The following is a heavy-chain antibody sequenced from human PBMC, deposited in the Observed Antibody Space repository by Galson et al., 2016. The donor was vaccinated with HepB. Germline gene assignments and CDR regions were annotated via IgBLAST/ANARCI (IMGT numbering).Heavy chain of an antibody. V-gene: IGHV3-23*01. CDR3: AKDVAVAGHGEYFDY. D-gene: IGHD6-19*01. CDR2: ISGSGTTT. J-gene: IGHJ4*02. CDR1: GFTFNTYA. Sequence: SLRLSCAASGFTFNTYAMSWVRQVPGKGLEWVSAISGSGTTTHYADSVKGRFTISRDNSKNTLYLQMNSLRVEDTAVYYCAKDVAVAGHGEYFDYWGQGTLVTVPS.